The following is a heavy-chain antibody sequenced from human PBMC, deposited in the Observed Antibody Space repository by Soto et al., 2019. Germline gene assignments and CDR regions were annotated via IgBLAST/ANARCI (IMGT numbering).Heavy chain of an antibody. J-gene: IGHJ4*02. CDR3: ASSPQGGVRAIAARFGYSYGYDHYFDY. Sequence: SETLSLTCTVSGGSISSSSYYWGWIRQPPGKGLEWIGSIYYSGSTYYNPSLKSRVTISVDTSKNQFSLKLSSVTAADTAVYYCASSPQGGVRAIAARFGYSYGYDHYFDYWGQGTLVTVSS. CDR2: IYYSGST. V-gene: IGHV4-39*01. D-gene: IGHD5-18*01. CDR1: GGSISSSSYY.